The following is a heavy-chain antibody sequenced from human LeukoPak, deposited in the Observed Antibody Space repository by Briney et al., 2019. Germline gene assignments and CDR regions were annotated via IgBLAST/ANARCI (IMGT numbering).Heavy chain of an antibody. D-gene: IGHD4-17*01. CDR1: GGSISSSSYY. CDR2: IYYSGST. CDR3: ARHAAVTTVYVSVKFDY. J-gene: IGHJ4*02. V-gene: IGHV4-39*01. Sequence: SETLSLTCTVSGGSISSSSYYWGWIRQPPGKGLEWIGSIYYSGSTYYNPSLKSRVTISVDTSKNQFSLKLSSVTAADTAVYYCARHAAVTTVYVSVKFDYWGQGTLVTVSS.